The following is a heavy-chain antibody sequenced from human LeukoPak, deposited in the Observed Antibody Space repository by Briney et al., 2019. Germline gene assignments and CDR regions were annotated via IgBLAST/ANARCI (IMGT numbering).Heavy chain of an antibody. CDR2: ISSSSTYI. J-gene: IGHJ6*02. D-gene: IGHD6-19*01. CDR1: GFTFSRYS. V-gene: IGHV3-21*01. Sequence: GGSLRLSCAASGFTFSRYSINWVRQAPGKGLEWASSISSSSTYIYYADSVKGRFTISRDNSKNSVSLQMNSLRAEDTAVYYCARGAKSRAAVAVDYYYYGMDVWGQGTTVTVSS. CDR3: ARGAKSRAAVAVDYYYYGMDV.